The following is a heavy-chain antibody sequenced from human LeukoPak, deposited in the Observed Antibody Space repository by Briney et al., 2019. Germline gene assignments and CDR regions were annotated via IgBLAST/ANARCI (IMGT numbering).Heavy chain of an antibody. CDR2: IYTSGST. CDR3: ARDSGYCSSTSCWV. Sequence: NSSETLSLTCTVSGGSISSGSYYWSWIRQPAGKGLEWIGRIYTSGSTNYNPSLKSRVTISVDTSKNQLSLKLSSVTAADTAVYYCARDSGYCSSTSCWVWGQGTLVTVSS. J-gene: IGHJ4*02. V-gene: IGHV4-61*02. CDR1: GGSISSGSYY. D-gene: IGHD2-2*03.